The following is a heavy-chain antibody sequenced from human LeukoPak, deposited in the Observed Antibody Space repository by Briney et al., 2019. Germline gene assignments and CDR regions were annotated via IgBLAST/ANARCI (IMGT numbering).Heavy chain of an antibody. CDR1: GGSFSGYY. CDR2: ISGSGGST. CDR3: AKGQAVAGKRFYYFDY. J-gene: IGHJ4*02. D-gene: IGHD6-19*01. Sequence: ETLSLTCAVYGGSFSGYYWNWIRQSPGKGLEWVSAISGSGGSTYYADSVKGRFTISRDNSKNTLYLQMNSLRAEDTAVYYCAKGQAVAGKRFYYFDYWGQGTLVTVSS. V-gene: IGHV3-23*01.